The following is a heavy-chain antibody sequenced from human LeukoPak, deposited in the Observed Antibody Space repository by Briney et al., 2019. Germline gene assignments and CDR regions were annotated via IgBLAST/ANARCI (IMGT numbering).Heavy chain of an antibody. CDR3: ARGRYYDYVWGSYRATYFDY. V-gene: IGHV4-34*01. CDR2: INHSGST. CDR1: GGSFSGYY. D-gene: IGHD3-16*02. J-gene: IGHJ4*02. Sequence: SETLSLTCAVYGGSFSGYYWSWIRQPPGKGLEWIGEINHSGSTNYNPSLKSRVTISVDTSKNQFSLKLSSVTAADTAVYYCARGRYYDYVWGSYRATYFDYWGQGTLVTVSS.